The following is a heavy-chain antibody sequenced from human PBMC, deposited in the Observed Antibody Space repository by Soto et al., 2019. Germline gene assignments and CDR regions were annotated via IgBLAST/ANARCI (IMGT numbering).Heavy chain of an antibody. CDR1: RPTYPSYH. CDR2: INPSGGST. V-gene: IGHV1-46*01. CDR3: ARGDTAMFTGGSDY. Sequence: ASVTVSCKAPRPTYPSYHIHWVRPPPGQGLEGMGIINPSGGSTSFAQKSQGRVTRTRDTSTSTVYMELSSLRSEDTAVYYCARGDTAMFTGGSDYWGQGTM. J-gene: IGHJ4*02. D-gene: IGHD5-18*01.